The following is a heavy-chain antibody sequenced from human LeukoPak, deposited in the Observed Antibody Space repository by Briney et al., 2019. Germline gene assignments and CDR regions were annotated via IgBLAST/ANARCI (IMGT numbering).Heavy chain of an antibody. CDR2: INPNNGDT. CDR3: ARDPRDGYNCPFDY. V-gene: IGHV1-2*02. J-gene: IGHJ4*02. D-gene: IGHD5-24*01. CDR1: GYTFTDYY. Sequence: ASVKVSCKASGYTFTDYYIHWVRQAPGQGLEWMGWINPNNGDTNYAQKFQGRVTMTRDTSISTAYMEVSELCRLKGDDTAVYYCARDPRDGYNCPFDYWGQGTLVTVSS.